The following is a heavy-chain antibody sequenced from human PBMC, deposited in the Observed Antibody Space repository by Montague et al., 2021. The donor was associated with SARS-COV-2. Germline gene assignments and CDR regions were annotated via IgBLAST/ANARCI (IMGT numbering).Heavy chain of an antibody. J-gene: IGHJ6*02. CDR3: ARARGVSIFGVIGAYYGMDI. Sequence: SETLSLTCTVSGGSISNYYWSWIRQSPGKGLEWIAYMHYSGSTKYNPSLNSRAPISVDTSKNQFSLTLSPMTAADTAVYYCARARGVSIFGVIGAYYGMDIWGQGTTVTVS. CDR2: MHYSGST. CDR1: GGSISNYY. V-gene: IGHV4-59*01. D-gene: IGHD3-3*01.